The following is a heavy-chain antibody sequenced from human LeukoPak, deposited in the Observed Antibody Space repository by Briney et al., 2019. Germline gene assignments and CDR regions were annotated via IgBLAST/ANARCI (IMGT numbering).Heavy chain of an antibody. V-gene: IGHV1-8*01. J-gene: IGHJ4*02. CDR3: VRSTMGVRRINDF. CDR2: MNPDSGNR. D-gene: IGHD3-10*01. Sequence: ASVKVSRKASGYIFTNYDINWVRQATGQGLEWMGWMNPDSGNRGCAQKFQGRLTMTRDTSITTAYMELSSLTSDDTAMYYCVRSTMGVRRINDFWGQGSLVTVSS. CDR1: GYIFTNYD.